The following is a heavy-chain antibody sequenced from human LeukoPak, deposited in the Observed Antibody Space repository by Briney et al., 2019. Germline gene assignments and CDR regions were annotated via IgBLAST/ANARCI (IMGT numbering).Heavy chain of an antibody. V-gene: IGHV3-53*05. J-gene: IGHJ3*02. CDR3: ARDKGGTYKAGAFDI. D-gene: IGHD1/OR15-1a*01. CDR2: IYSGGST. CDR1: GFTVSSNY. Sequence: PGGSLRLSCAASGFTVSSNYMSWVRQAPGKGLEWVSVIYSGGSTYYADSVKGRFTISRDNSKNTLYLQMGSLRAEDMAVYYCARDKGGTYKAGAFDIWGQGTMVTVSS.